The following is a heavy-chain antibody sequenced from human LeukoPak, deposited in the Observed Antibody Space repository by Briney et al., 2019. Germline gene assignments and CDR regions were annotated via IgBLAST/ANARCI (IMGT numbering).Heavy chain of an antibody. CDR1: GGSISSSSYY. J-gene: IGHJ6*02. D-gene: IGHD3-10*01. CDR3: ARVPWITMVRGVADYYYYGMDV. Sequence: SETLSLTCTVSGGSISSSSYYWGWIRQPRGTGLEWIGSIYYSGSTYYNPSLKSRVTISVDTSKNQFSLKLSSVTAADTAVYYCARVPWITMVRGVADYYYYGMDVWGQGTTVTVSS. CDR2: IYYSGST. V-gene: IGHV4-39*07.